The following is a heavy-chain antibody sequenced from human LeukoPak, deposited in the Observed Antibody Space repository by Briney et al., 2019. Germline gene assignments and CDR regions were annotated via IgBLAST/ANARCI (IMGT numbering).Heavy chain of an antibody. CDR3: ARGYNWNLGFDY. J-gene: IGHJ4*02. CDR1: DFSFITYA. V-gene: IGHV3-7*01. D-gene: IGHD1-1*01. Sequence: PGGSLRLSCAASDFSFITYAMSWVRQAPGKGLEWVANIKQDGSEKYYVDSVKGRFTISRDNAKNSLYLQMNSLRAEDTAVYYCARGYNWNLGFDYWGQGALVTVSS. CDR2: IKQDGSEK.